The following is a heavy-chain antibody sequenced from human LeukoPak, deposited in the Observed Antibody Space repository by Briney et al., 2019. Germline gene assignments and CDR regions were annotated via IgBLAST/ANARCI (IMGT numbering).Heavy chain of an antibody. CDR3: ARDKYSSSWYFPH. D-gene: IGHD6-13*01. Sequence: GGSLRLSCAASGFTFSSYSMNWVRQAPGKGLEWVSSISSSSSYIYYADSVKGRFTISRDNAKNSLYLQMNSLRAEDTAVYYCARDKYSSSWYFPHWGQGTLVTVSS. CDR1: GFTFSSYS. CDR2: ISSSSSYI. V-gene: IGHV3-21*01. J-gene: IGHJ1*01.